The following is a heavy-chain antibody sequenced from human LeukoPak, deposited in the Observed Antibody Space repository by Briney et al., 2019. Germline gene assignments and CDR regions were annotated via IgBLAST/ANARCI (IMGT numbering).Heavy chain of an antibody. D-gene: IGHD5-18*01. CDR1: GFTFGDHA. Sequence: GRSLRLSCTASGFTFGDHAMSWVRQAPGKGLEWVGFIRSKGYGGTTEYAASVKGRFTISRDDSKGIAYLQMNSLKIEDTAVYYCTRGPTQQWLYYGMDVWGQGTTVIVSS. CDR2: IRSKGYGGTT. J-gene: IGHJ6*02. CDR3: TRGPTQQWLYYGMDV. V-gene: IGHV3-49*04.